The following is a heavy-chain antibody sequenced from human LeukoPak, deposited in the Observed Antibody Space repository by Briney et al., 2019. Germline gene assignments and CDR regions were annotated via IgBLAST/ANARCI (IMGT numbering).Heavy chain of an antibody. CDR2: IYPGDFDT. V-gene: IGHV5-51*01. CDR1: GYSFTNYW. D-gene: IGHD2-2*01. J-gene: IGHJ4*02. Sequence: GESLKISCKGFGYSFTNYWIGWVRQMPEKGLEWMGIIYPGDFDTIYSPSFQGQVTISADKSISTAYLQWSSLKASDTAIYYCARLVCSSTSCYSGFDFWGQGTLVTVSS. CDR3: ARLVCSSTSCYSGFDF.